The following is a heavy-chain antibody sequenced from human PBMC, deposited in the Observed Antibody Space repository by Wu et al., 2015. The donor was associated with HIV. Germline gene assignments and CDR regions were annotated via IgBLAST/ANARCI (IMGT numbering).Heavy chain of an antibody. CDR1: RYIFTGFY. V-gene: IGHV1-2*02. J-gene: IGHJ4*02. CDR3: ARESGYYDSSGLSFDY. CDR2: MNPKNGDT. Sequence: QVLLVQSGAEVKKPGASVKVSCKASRYIFTGFYMHWVRQAPGQGLEWMGWMNPKNGDTNYVQKFQGRVSMTRDTSSFTAYMELSRLRSDDTAVYYCARESGYYDSSGLSFDYWGQGTLVTVSS. D-gene: IGHD3-22*01.